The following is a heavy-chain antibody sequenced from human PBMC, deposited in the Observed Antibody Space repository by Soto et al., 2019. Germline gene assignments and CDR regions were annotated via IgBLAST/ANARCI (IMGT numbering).Heavy chain of an antibody. J-gene: IGHJ4*02. CDR3: ASYSGYDSESSY. V-gene: IGHV1-18*01. CDR1: GYTFTSYG. Sequence: ASVKVSFKASGYTFTSYGISWVRQAPGQGLEWMGWISAYNGNTNYAQKLQGRVTMTTDTSTSTAYMELRSLRSDDTAVYYCASYSGYDSESSYWGQGTLVTVSS. D-gene: IGHD5-12*01. CDR2: ISAYNGNT.